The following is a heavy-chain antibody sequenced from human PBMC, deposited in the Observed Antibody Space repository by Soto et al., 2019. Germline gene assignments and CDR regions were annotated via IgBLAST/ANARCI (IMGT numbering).Heavy chain of an antibody. CDR3: TRARDREGYFGLHF. CDR1: A. Sequence: ARRWVHHSQSKRFEWMGWINVAKGKTKYSQKFQGRVTVTRDTSASTVYMDLSGLRSEDTAVYYSTRARDREGYFGLHFWCHGTTVTVS. J-gene: IGHJ6*02. D-gene: IGHD2-15*01. V-gene: IGHV1-3*01. CDR2: INVAKGKT.